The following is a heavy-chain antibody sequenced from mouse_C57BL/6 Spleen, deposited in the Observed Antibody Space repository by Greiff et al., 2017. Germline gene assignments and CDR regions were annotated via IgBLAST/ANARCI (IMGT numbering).Heavy chain of an antibody. J-gene: IGHJ1*03. Sequence: VQLQQSGPELVKPGASVKMSCKASGYTFTDYNMHWVKQSPGKSLEWIGYINPNNGGTSYNQKFKGKATLTVNKSSSTVYMELRSLTSEDSAVYYCAKDNVIDVWGTGTTVTVSS. CDR1: GYTFTDYN. V-gene: IGHV1-22*01. CDR2: INPNNGGT. CDR3: AKDNVIDV.